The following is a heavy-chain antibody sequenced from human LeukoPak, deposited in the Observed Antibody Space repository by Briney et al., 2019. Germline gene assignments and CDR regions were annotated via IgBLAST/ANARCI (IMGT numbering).Heavy chain of an antibody. V-gene: IGHV4-39*07. Sequence: SETLSLTCSVSGXSFSSSFYYWGWIRQPPGKGLEWIASIYYSGSTYYNPSLKSRVTISVDTSKNQFSLKLSSVTAADTAVYYCARTVTPYYFDYWGQGTLVTVSS. CDR2: IYYSGST. CDR1: GXSFSSSFYY. D-gene: IGHD4-17*01. CDR3: ARTVTPYYFDY. J-gene: IGHJ4*02.